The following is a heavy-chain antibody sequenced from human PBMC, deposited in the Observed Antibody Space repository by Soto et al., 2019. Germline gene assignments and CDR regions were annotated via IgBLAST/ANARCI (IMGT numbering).Heavy chain of an antibody. J-gene: IGHJ4*02. CDR1: GGTFSSYA. CDR2: IIPSFGTA. D-gene: IGHD1-7*01. V-gene: IGHV1-69*01. Sequence: QVQLVQSGAEVKKPGSSVKVSCKDSGGTFSSYAISWVRQAPGQGLELMGGIIPSFGTANYAQKFQGSVTSTADESTSTAYMELSSLRYDDTAAYYCERGRPRGLELRFVLDYWGQGTIGPVSS. CDR3: ERGRPRGLELRFVLDY.